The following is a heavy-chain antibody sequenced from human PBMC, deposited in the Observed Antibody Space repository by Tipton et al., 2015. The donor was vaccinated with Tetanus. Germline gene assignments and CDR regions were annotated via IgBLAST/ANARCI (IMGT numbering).Heavy chain of an antibody. Sequence: TLSLTCAVSGESLSGHFWSWVRQPPGKGLEWIGEITPRGSTSYNPSLKSRVSMSGDTSKNQFSLKLTSVTAADTAVYYCARPVKQWLVPVDSWGQGTLVTVSS. CDR2: ITPRGST. V-gene: IGHV4-34*01. J-gene: IGHJ4*02. CDR1: GESLSGHF. D-gene: IGHD6-19*01. CDR3: ARPVKQWLVPVDS.